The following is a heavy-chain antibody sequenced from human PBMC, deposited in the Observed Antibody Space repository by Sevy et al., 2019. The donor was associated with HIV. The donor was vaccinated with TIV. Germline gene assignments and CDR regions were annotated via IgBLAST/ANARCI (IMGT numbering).Heavy chain of an antibody. CDR3: ASGSGSYYDAFHI. V-gene: IGHV4-61*05. CDR1: GGSITSSDYY. CDR2: IYYSGST. J-gene: IGHJ3*02. Sequence: SETLSLTCSVSGGSITSSDYYWGWIRQPPGKGLEWVGYIYYSGSTNSNPSLKSRVSISLDTSKNQFSLRLNSVTAADTAVYYCASGSGSYYDAFHIWGQGTMVTVSS. D-gene: IGHD1-26*01.